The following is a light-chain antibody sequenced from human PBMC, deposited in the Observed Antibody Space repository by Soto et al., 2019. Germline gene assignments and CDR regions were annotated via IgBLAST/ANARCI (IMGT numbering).Light chain of an antibody. Sequence: DLVLTPSPLSLPVTPGEPASISCRSSQSLLHSNGFNYLDWYLQKPGQSPQLLIYLGSNRASGVPDRFSGSGSGTEFTLKISRVEAEDVGVYYCLQALETPHPFGQGTRLEIK. CDR3: LQALETPHP. CDR2: LGS. CDR1: QSLLHSNGFNY. V-gene: IGKV2-28*01. J-gene: IGKJ5*01.